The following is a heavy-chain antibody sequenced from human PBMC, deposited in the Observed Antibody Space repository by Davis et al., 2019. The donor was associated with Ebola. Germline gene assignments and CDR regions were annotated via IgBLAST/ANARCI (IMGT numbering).Heavy chain of an antibody. Sequence: GESLKISCAASGFTFSSYAMHWVRQAPGKGLEWVAVISYDGSNKYYADSVKGRFTISRDNSKNTLYLQMNSLRAEDTAVYYCARDLGEWELLDAFDIWGQGTTVTVSS. J-gene: IGHJ3*02. V-gene: IGHV3-30*04. CDR2: ISYDGSNK. CDR1: GFTFSSYA. CDR3: ARDLGEWELLDAFDI. D-gene: IGHD1-26*01.